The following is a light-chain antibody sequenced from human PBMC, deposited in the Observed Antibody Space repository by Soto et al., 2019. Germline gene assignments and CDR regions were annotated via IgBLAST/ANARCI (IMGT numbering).Light chain of an antibody. V-gene: IGKV1-17*03. CDR1: QAIGDH. J-gene: IGKJ4*01. CDR2: SVS. Sequence: DIQMTQSPSALSASVGDTVTVTCRVSQAIGDHLAWFQQQPGKVPQRLIYSVSTLHTGAPSRFSGSGSETDFTLTITNLQPEDFASYFCLQHYTYPPTFGGGT. CDR3: LQHYTYPPT.